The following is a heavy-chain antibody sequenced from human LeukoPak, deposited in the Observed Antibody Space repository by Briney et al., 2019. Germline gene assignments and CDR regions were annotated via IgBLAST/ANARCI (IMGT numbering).Heavy chain of an antibody. D-gene: IGHD3-22*01. J-gene: IGHJ4*02. Sequence: SETRSLTCAVYGGSFSDYYWNWIRQPPGKGLEGMGEINHSGSTNYNRSLKSRVTISVEPSKTPSPLRLRSVTAADTAVSFCARGGEGPHYDGSEGLDFWGQGTLVTVSS. V-gene: IGHV4-34*01. CDR1: GGSFSDYY. CDR2: INHSGST. CDR3: ARGGEGPHYDGSEGLDF.